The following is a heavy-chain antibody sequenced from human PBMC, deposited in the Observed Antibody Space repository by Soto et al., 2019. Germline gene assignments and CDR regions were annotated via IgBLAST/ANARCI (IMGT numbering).Heavy chain of an antibody. J-gene: IGHJ6*03. CDR1: GYTFTAYG. V-gene: IGHV1-18*01. CDR3: ARVIALGDYYYIDV. D-gene: IGHD1-26*01. Sequence: QVHLVQSGAEVKEPGDSVKVSCKASGYTFTAYGINWVRQAPGQGLEWMGWVSAYNGVTNYAQKLHGRAAMTTDTSTKTAYMELRSLRPDDTAVYYCARVIALGDYYYIDVWGIGTTVTVSS. CDR2: VSAYNGVT.